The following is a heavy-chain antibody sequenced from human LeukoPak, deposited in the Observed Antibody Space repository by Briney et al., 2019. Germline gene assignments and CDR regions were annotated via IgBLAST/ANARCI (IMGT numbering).Heavy chain of an antibody. Sequence: GGSLRLPCAASGFTFSSYGMNWVRQAPGKGLEWVAFIRSDGGDKYYADSVKGRFAISRDNSKSTLGLQMNSLRVEDTAVYYCAKDRYSTSSTFTVNPFDYWGQGILITVSS. D-gene: IGHD5-18*01. J-gene: IGHJ4*02. CDR2: IRSDGGDK. V-gene: IGHV3-30*02. CDR3: AKDRYSTSSTFTVNPFDY. CDR1: GFTFSSYG.